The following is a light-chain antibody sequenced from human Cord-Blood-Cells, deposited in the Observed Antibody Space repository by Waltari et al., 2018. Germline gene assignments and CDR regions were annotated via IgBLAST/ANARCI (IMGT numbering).Light chain of an antibody. V-gene: IGKV3-20*01. CDR1: ESVGTSY. Sequence: EIVLTQSPGTLSLSPGESATLPCRASESVGTSYLAWYQQKPGQAPRLLIYGASSRATGIPDMFSGSGSGTDFTLTISRLEPEDFAVYYGQQYGSSPLLTFGGGTKVEIK. CDR3: QQYGSSPLLT. CDR2: GAS. J-gene: IGKJ4*01.